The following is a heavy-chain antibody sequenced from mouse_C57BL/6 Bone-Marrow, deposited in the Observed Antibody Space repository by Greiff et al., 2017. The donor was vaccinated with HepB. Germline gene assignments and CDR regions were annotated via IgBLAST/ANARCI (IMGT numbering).Heavy chain of an antibody. CDR2: IDPSDSYT. D-gene: IGHD2-13*01. J-gene: IGHJ4*01. CDR3: ARSRGDYLYMDD. Sequence: QVQLQQPGAELVMPGASVKLSCKASGYTFTSYWMHWVKQRPGQGLEWIGEIDPSDSYTNYNQKFKGKSTLTVDKSSSTAYMQLSSLTSEDSAVYYCARSRGDYLYMDDWGQGTSVTVSS. CDR1: GYTFTSYW. V-gene: IGHV1-69*01.